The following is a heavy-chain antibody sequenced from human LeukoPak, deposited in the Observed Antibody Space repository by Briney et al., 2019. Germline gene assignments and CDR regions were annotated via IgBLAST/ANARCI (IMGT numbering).Heavy chain of an antibody. CDR3: ARDDRELPPYNWFDP. J-gene: IGHJ5*02. CDR1: GGSISSSSFY. Sequence: PSETLSLTCTVSGGSISSSSFYWGWIRQPPGKGLEWIGSIYYSGNTYYNPSLKSRVTILVDTSKNQFSLKLSSVTAADTAVYSCARDDRELPPYNWFDPWGQGTLVTVSS. V-gene: IGHV4-39*07. D-gene: IGHD3-10*01. CDR2: IYYSGNT.